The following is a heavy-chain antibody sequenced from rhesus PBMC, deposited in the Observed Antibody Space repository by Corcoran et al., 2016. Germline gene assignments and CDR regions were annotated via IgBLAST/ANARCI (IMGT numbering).Heavy chain of an antibody. Sequence: QLQLQESGPGLVKPSETLSLTCAVSGGSISGYWWSWIRQPPGKGLEWIGRIDSRGSTDYNTSLKSRVTISRDTSKNQFSLKLSSVTAADTAVYYCAREALVDTATVTFDYWGQGVLVTVSS. D-gene: IGHD5-12*01. J-gene: IGHJ4*01. CDR2: IDSRGST. V-gene: IGHV4-160*01. CDR3: AREALVDTATVTFDY. CDR1: GGSISGYW.